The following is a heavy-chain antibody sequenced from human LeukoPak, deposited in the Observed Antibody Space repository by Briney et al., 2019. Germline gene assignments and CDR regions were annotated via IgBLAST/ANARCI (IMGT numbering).Heavy chain of an antibody. CDR1: GFTFSSYW. D-gene: IGHD2/OR15-2a*01. J-gene: IGHJ6*03. CDR3: ARFDRTTLERPYYYYYYMDV. CDR2: IKQDGSEK. V-gene: IGHV3-7*01. Sequence: GGSLRLSCAASGFTFSSYWMSWVRQAPGKGLEWVANIKQDGSEKYYVDSVKGRFTISRDNAKNSLYLQMNSLRAEDTAVYYCARFDRTTLERPYYYYYYMDVWSKGTTVTVSS.